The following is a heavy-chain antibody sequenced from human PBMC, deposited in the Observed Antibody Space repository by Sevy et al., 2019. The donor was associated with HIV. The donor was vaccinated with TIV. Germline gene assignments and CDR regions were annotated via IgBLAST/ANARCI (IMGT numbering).Heavy chain of an antibody. CDR2: IKSKTDGGTT. J-gene: IGHJ3*02. CDR1: GFTFSNAW. V-gene: IGHV3-15*01. D-gene: IGHD6-6*01. Sequence: GGSLRLSCAASGFTFSNAWMSWVRQAPGKGLEWVGRIKSKTDGGTTDYAAPVIGRFTISRDDSKNTLYLQMNSLKTEDTAVYYCTTDPSGLEKDAFDIWGQGTMVTVSS. CDR3: TTDPSGLEKDAFDI.